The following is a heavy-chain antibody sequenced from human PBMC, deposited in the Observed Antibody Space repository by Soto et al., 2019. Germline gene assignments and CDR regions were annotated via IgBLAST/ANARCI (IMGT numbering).Heavy chain of an antibody. CDR3: AREFSGTYPVGGY. CDR2: ISAHNGNT. Sequence: QVQLVQSGAEVKKPGASVEVSCKASGYTFTNYGINWVRQAPEQGLEWMGWISAHNGNTNYAQKFQGRVTMTSDTSTSTAYRELRSLRSDDTAVYYCAREFSGTYPVGGYWGQGTLVTVSS. CDR1: GYTFTNYG. V-gene: IGHV1-18*01. J-gene: IGHJ4*02. D-gene: IGHD3-10*01.